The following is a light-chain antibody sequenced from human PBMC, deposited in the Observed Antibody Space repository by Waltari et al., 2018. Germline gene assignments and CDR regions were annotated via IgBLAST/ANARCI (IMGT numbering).Light chain of an antibody. CDR2: GAS. CDR1: QIITTY. V-gene: IGKV1-39*01. Sequence: DIQMTQSPSSLSASVGDRVTITCRTSQIITTYLNWYQQKLGKAPKLLIYGASSLQNEVPSMFSSSGSGTDFTLTITRLQPEEFATYYCQQSYTTPYTFGQGTKLEI. CDR3: QQSYTTPYT. J-gene: IGKJ2*01.